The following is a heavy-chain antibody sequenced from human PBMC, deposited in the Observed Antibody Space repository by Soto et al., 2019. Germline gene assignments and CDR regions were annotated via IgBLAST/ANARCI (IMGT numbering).Heavy chain of an antibody. Sequence: QVQLQESGPGLVKPSQTLSLTCTVSGGSISSGDYYWSWIRQPPGKGLEWIGYIYYSGSTYYNPSPKGRINISGNPSKDQFSLKLRSVAGADPAVYYCGLYRGNSVYFDYWGQGTLVTVPS. J-gene: IGHJ4*02. V-gene: IGHV4-30-4*01. CDR3: GLYRGNSVYFDY. CDR1: GGSISSGDYY. D-gene: IGHD2-21*02. CDR2: IYYSGST.